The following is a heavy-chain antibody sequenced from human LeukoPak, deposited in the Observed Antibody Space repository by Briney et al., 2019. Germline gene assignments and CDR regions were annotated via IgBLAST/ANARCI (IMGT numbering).Heavy chain of an antibody. CDR2: INEDGSVR. CDR3: SRRLYGDYVDDS. J-gene: IGHJ4*02. CDR1: GFTSINHW. D-gene: IGHD4-17*01. Sequence: TGGSLRLSCAASGFTSINHWVSWVRQAPEEGLEWVASINEDGSVRYYVDSVKGRFTISRDNAKSSLYLQMSSLRGEDTAVYYCSRRLYGDYVDDSWGQGTLVTVSS. V-gene: IGHV3-7*01.